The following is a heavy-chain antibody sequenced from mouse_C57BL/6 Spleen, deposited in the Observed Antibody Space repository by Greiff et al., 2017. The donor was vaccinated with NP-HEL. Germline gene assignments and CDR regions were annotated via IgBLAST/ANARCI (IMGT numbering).Heavy chain of an antibody. D-gene: IGHD1-1*01. CDR1: GYTFTIYW. Sequence: QVQLQQPGAELVKPGASVKLSCKASGYTFTIYWMHWVKQRPGQGLEWIGMIHPNSGSTNYNEKFKSKATLTVDKSSSTAYMQLSSLTSEDSAVYYCAPDGSSDAMDYWGQGTSVTVSS. CDR2: IHPNSGST. CDR3: APDGSSDAMDY. J-gene: IGHJ4*01. V-gene: IGHV1-64*01.